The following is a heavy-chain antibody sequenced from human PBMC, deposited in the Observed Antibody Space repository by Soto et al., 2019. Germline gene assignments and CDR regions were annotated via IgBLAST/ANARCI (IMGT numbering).Heavy chain of an antibody. CDR2: ISYDGSNK. CDR3: ARDIVHCGGDCYSTQVPPYYGMDV. D-gene: IGHD2-21*02. J-gene: IGHJ6*02. Sequence: QVQLVESGAGVVQPGRSLRLSCAASGFTFSSYAMHWVRQAPGKGLEWVAVISYDGSNKYYADSVKGRFTISRDNSKNTLYLQMNSLRAEDTAVYHCARDIVHCGGDCYSTQVPPYYGMDVWGQGTTVTVSS. V-gene: IGHV3-30-3*01. CDR1: GFTFSSYA.